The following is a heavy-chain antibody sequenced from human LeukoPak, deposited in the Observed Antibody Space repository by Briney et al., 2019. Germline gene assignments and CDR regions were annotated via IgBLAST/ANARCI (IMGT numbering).Heavy chain of an antibody. CDR1: GFTFVNYG. J-gene: IGHJ3*02. CDR2: ISYNGIKK. CDR3: ARDPLDISRWANAFDI. V-gene: IGHV3-30*03. D-gene: IGHD2-2*03. Sequence: GGSLRLSCAASGFTFVNYGFHWVRQAPGKALEWVAFISYNGIKKYADSVKGRFTISRDNSKNTLCLQMNGLRPEDTAVYYCARDPLDISRWANAFDIWGQGTMVTVSS.